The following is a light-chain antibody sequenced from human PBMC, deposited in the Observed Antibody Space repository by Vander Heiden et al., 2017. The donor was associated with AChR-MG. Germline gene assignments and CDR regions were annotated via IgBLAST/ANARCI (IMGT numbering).Light chain of an antibody. CDR3: LLSYSGALV. CDR1: TGAVTSGHW. Sequence: QAVVTQEPSLTVPPGGTVTLTCGSSTGAVTSGHWPDCFQQKPGQAPRTLIYDTPKNHSSTPARFSGSLLGDKAALTLSGAQPEDEADYYCLLSYSGALVFGGGTKVTVL. CDR2: DTP. V-gene: IGLV7-46*01. J-gene: IGLJ3*02.